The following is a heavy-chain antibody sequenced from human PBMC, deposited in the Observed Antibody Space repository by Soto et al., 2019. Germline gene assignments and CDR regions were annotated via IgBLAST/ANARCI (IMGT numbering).Heavy chain of an antibody. CDR3: ARSWYGYSSGWYGFDY. V-gene: IGHV3-21*01. D-gene: IGHD6-19*01. J-gene: IGHJ4*02. Sequence: EVQLVESGGGLVKPGGSLRLSCAASGFTFSSYSMNWVRQAPGKGLEWVSSISSSSSYIYYADSVKGRFTISRDNAKNSLYLQMNSLRAEDTAVYYCARSWYGYSSGWYGFDYWGQGTLVTVSS. CDR2: ISSSSSYI. CDR1: GFTFSSYS.